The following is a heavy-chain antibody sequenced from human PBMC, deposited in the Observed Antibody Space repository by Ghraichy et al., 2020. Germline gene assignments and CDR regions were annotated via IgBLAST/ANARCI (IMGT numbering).Heavy chain of an antibody. D-gene: IGHD5-12*01. CDR2: IYSGGNT. J-gene: IGHJ2*01. CDR1: GFTVSSNY. Sequence: GSLRLSCAASGFTVSSNYMSWVRQAPGKGLEWVSVIYSGGNTYYADSVKGRFTISRDNSKNTLYLQMNSLRVEDTAVYYCARVGRGLYWYFDLWGRGTLVTVSS. V-gene: IGHV3-53*01. CDR3: ARVGRGLYWYFDL.